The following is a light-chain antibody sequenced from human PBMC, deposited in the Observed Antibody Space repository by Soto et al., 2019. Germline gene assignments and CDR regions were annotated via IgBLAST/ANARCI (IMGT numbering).Light chain of an antibody. CDR1: SSDVGSYNR. Sequence: QSALTQPPSVSGSPGHAVAISCTGTSSDVGSYNRVSWYQQPPGSAPKLMIYDVSNRPSGVPDRFSGSKSGNAASLTISGLQAEDEAEYYCSSYTSSNTYVFGTGTKLTVL. CDR3: SSYTSSNTYV. J-gene: IGLJ1*01. V-gene: IGLV2-18*02. CDR2: DVS.